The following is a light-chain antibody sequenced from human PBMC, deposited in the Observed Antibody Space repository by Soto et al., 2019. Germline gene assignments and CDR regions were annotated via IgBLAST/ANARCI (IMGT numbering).Light chain of an antibody. J-gene: IGLJ1*01. CDR1: SSDVGNYNY. V-gene: IGLV2-14*01. CDR2: EVS. CDR3: SSYTSSSTLV. Sequence: QSVLTQPASVSGSPGQSITISCTGTSSDVGNYNYVSWYQQHPGKAPKLMIYEVSNRPSGVSNRFSGSKSGNTASLTISGLQAEDEADYYCSSYTSSSTLVFGTGTKVTAL.